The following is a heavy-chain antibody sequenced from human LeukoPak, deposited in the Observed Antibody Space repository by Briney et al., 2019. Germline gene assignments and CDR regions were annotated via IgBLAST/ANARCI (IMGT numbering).Heavy chain of an antibody. Sequence: GGSLRLSCAASRFTFSSYAMHWVRQAPGKGLEWVAVISYDGSNKYYADSVKGRFTISRDNSKNTLYLQMNSLRAEDTAVYYCARAMVRGVHFDYWGQGTLVTVSS. CDR2: ISYDGSNK. CDR3: ARAMVRGVHFDY. D-gene: IGHD3-10*01. CDR1: RFTFSSYA. J-gene: IGHJ4*02. V-gene: IGHV3-30*04.